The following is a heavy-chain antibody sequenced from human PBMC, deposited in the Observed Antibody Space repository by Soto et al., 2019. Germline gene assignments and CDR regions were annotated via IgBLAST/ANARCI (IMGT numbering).Heavy chain of an antibody. CDR2: VSSAGTT. V-gene: IGHV3-23*01. CDR1: GFTFRNYA. CDR3: AKGRGSLMVYEISWFFDR. J-gene: IGHJ2*01. Sequence: EVQLLESGGGLLQPGGSLRLSCAASGFTFRNYAMSWVRQAPGKGLEWVSTVSSAGTTYYVDSVKGRFTVSRDNSKNTLYLQMNSLRAEDTAVYYCAKGRGSLMVYEISWFFDRWGRGTLVTVSS. D-gene: IGHD2-8*01.